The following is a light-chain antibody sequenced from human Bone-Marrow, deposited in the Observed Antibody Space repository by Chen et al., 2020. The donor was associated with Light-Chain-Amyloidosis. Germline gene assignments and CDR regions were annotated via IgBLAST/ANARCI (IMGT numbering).Light chain of an antibody. V-gene: IGLV2-14*01. Sequence: QSALTQPASVFGSPGQSITISCTGTSSDVDGYNYVSWYQQHPGKAPKLMIYDISNRPSGVSNRLSGSKSGNTASLTISGLQAEAEADYYCSSYTRRSTLDVFGTGTKVTVL. CDR2: DIS. CDR3: SSYTRRSTLDV. CDR1: SSDVDGYNY. J-gene: IGLJ1*01.